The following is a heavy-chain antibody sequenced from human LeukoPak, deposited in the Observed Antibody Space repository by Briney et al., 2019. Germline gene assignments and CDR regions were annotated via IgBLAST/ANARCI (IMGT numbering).Heavy chain of an antibody. J-gene: IGHJ5*02. CDR1: GGTFSSYA. D-gene: IGHD2-2*01. V-gene: IGHV1-69*06. Sequence: SVKVSCEASGGTFSSYAISWVRQAPGQGLEWMGGIIPIFGTANYAQKFQGRVTITADKSTSTAYMELSSLRSEDTAVYYCARGGSEYQLLNWFDPWGQGTLVTVSS. CDR3: ARGGSEYQLLNWFDP. CDR2: IIPIFGTA.